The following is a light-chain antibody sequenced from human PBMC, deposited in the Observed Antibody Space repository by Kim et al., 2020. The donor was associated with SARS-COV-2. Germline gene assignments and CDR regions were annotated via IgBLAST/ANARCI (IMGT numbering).Light chain of an antibody. J-gene: IGKJ1*01. CDR1: QSVSTNS. CDR2: GAS. CDR3: LQYGSSVQT. V-gene: IGKV3-20*01. Sequence: SPGEGATLPCRASQSVSTNSLAWYQQKPGQAPRLLIYGASNRATGIPERVSGSGSGTDFTLTISRLEPEDFAVYYCLQYGSSVQTFGQGTKVDIK.